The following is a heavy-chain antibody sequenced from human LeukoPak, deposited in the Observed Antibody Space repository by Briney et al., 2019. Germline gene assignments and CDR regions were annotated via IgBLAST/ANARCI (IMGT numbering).Heavy chain of an antibody. J-gene: IGHJ4*02. CDR3: ASRTYSYSTSSRRRFDY. V-gene: IGHV4-34*01. CDR1: GGSFSGYY. CDR2: INHSGST. Sequence: PSETLSLTCAVYGGSFSGYYWSWIRQPPGKGLEWIGEINHSGSTNYNPSLKSRVTISVDTSKNQFSLKLSSVTAADTAVYYCASRTYSYSTSSRRRFDYWGQGTLVTVSS. D-gene: IGHD6-6*01.